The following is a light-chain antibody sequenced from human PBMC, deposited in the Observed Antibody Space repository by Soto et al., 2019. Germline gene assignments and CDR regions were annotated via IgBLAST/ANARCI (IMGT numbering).Light chain of an antibody. V-gene: IGKV3-20*01. J-gene: IGKJ1*01. CDR2: DTS. CDR3: QQYGSSPWT. CDR1: QSVSRSY. Sequence: EIVLTQSPGTLSLSPGEGATLSCRASQSVSRSYLAWFQQKPGQAPRLLIYDTSTRATGIPDRFSGSGSGTGLTLNISRLEPEDFAVYYCQQYGSSPWTFGQGTKVEIK.